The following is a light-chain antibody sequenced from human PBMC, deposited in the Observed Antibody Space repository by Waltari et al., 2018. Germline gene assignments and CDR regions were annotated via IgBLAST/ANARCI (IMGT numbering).Light chain of an antibody. Sequence: DIVMTQSPDSLAVSLGERATINGKSSQTVLYSANNKNFLTWYQHKPGQPPKLLISWASIRESGVPDRVTGSGSGTDFTLTISSLQAEDVAVYYCQQHYTTPWTFGQGTKVEIK. CDR3: QQHYTTPWT. J-gene: IGKJ1*01. CDR1: QTVLYSANNKNF. CDR2: WAS. V-gene: IGKV4-1*01.